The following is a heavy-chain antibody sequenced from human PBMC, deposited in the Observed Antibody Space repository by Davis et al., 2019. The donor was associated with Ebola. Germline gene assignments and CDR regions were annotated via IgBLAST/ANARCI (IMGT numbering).Heavy chain of an antibody. V-gene: IGHV1-2*06. CDR3: ARDAGPKEEVVVPAAMNYYYYGMDV. Sequence: ASVKVSCKASGYTFTGYYMHWVRQAPGQGLEWMGRINPNSGGTDYAQKFQGRVTITADKSTSTAYMELSSLRSEDTAVYYCARDAGPKEEVVVPAAMNYYYYGMDVWGKGTTVTVSS. D-gene: IGHD2-2*01. J-gene: IGHJ6*04. CDR2: INPNSGGT. CDR1: GYTFTGYY.